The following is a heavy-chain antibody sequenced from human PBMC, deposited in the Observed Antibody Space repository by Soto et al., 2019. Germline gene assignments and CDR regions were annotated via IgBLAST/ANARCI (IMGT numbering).Heavy chain of an antibody. CDR3: ARLPVRGVIRFDP. D-gene: IGHD3-10*01. CDR2: IDPSDSYT. Sequence: GESLNLSCTVSGYSFTIYFISWVRQMPGKGLEWMGRIDPSDSYTNYSPSFQGHVTISADKSISTAYLQWSSLKASDTAMYYCARLPVRGVIRFDPWGQGTLVTVSS. J-gene: IGHJ5*02. V-gene: IGHV5-10-1*01. CDR1: GYSFTIYF.